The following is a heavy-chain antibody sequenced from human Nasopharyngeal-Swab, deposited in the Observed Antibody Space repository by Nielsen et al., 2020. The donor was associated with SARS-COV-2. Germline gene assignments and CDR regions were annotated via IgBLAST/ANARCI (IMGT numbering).Heavy chain of an antibody. CDR1: GFTFSSYT. D-gene: IGHD4-17*01. CDR2: ISPTSDYI. CDR3: VRGSYGHYDS. J-gene: IGHJ5*01. V-gene: IGHV3-21*06. Sequence: GESLRLSCAASGFTFSSYTMNWVRQAPGKGLDWVASISPTSDYIYYAESVKGRFTISRDNAKNSLFLQMNSLRAEETAIYYCVRGSYGHYDSWGQGALITVSS.